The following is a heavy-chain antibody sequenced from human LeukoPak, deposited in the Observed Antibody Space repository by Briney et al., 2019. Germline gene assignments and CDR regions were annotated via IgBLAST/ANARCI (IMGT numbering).Heavy chain of an antibody. J-gene: IGHJ3*02. Sequence: PGGSLRLSCAASGFNFRSYLMHWVRQAPGKGLEWVSRMDPDGRTIDYADSVKGRFTISRDNAKDTLYLQMSSLRDEDTAVYYCARDDYDILTGPPAGAFDIWGQGTMVTFSS. CDR3: ARDDYDILTGPPAGAFDI. CDR2: MDPDGRTI. D-gene: IGHD3-9*01. V-gene: IGHV3-74*01. CDR1: GFNFRSYL.